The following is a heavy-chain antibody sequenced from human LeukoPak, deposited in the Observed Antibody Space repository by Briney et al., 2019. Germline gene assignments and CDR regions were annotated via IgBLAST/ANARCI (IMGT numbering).Heavy chain of an antibody. V-gene: IGHV3-7*01. Sequence: GGSLRLSCAASGFTFSSYWMSWVRQAPGKGLEWVANIKQDGSEKYYVDSVKGRFTISRDNAKNSLYLQMNSLRAEDTAVYYCARDVHYDFWSGYLGGSYFDYWGQGTLVTVSS. CDR3: ARDVHYDFWSGYLGGSYFDY. D-gene: IGHD3-3*01. CDR1: GFTFSSYW. CDR2: IKQDGSEK. J-gene: IGHJ4*02.